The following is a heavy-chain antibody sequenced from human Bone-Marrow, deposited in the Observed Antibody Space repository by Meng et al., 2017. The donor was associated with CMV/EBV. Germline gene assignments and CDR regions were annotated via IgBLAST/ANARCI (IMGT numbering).Heavy chain of an antibody. CDR1: GFTFSSYG. CDR3: AKDRSNWGLDYYYGMDV. CDR2: IWYDGSNK. D-gene: IGHD7-27*01. V-gene: IGHV3-33*06. Sequence: GESLKISCAASGFTFSSYGMHWVRQAPGKGLEWVAVIWYDGSNKYYADSVKGRFTISRDNSKNTLYLQMNSLRAEDTAVYYCAKDRSNWGLDYYYGMDVCGQGTTVTVSS. J-gene: IGHJ6*02.